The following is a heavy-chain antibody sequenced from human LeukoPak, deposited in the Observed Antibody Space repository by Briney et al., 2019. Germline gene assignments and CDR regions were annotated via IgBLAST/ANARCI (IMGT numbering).Heavy chain of an antibody. D-gene: IGHD3-22*01. CDR3: ARVGLSYYYDSSGYRDAFDI. CDR2: IGGSGGAI. J-gene: IGHJ3*02. Sequence: PGGSLRLSCGASGFTFSRYAMSWVRQAPGKGLQWVSEIGGSGGAIYYADSVKGRFTISRDNAKNSLYLQMNSLRAEDTAVYYCARVGLSYYYDSSGYRDAFDIWGQGTMVTVSS. V-gene: IGHV3-23*01. CDR1: GFTFSRYA.